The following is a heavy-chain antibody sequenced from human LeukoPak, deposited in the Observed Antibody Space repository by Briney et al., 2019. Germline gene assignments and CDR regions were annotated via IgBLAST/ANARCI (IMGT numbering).Heavy chain of an antibody. CDR3: AREGDYDFWSGYYAANWFDP. CDR2: MNPNSGNT. D-gene: IGHD3-3*01. V-gene: IGHV1-8*03. J-gene: IGHJ5*02. Sequence: ASVKVSCKASGYTFTSYDINWVRQATGQGLEWMGWMNPNSGNTGYARKFQGRVTITRNTSISTAYMELSSLRSEDTAVYYCAREGDYDFWSGYYAANWFDPWGQGTLVTVSS. CDR1: GYTFTSYD.